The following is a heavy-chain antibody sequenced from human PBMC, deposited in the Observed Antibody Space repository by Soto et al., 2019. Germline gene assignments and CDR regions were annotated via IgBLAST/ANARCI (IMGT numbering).Heavy chain of an antibody. CDR2: IYPGDSDT. Sequence: PGESLKISCKGSGYSFTSYWIGWVRQMPGKGLEWMGIIYPGDSDTRYSPSFQGQVTISADKSISTAYLQWSSLKASDTAMYYCARGSSSADANSSYYYYYYYMDVWGKGTTVTVSS. V-gene: IGHV5-51*01. J-gene: IGHJ6*03. CDR1: GYSFTSYW. CDR3: ARGSSSADANSSYYYYYYYMDV. D-gene: IGHD6-6*01.